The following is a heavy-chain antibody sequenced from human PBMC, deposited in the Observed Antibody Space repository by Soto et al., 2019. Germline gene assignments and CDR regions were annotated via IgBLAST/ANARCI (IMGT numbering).Heavy chain of an antibody. D-gene: IGHD2-21*01. Sequence: EVQLAESGGGSVQPGGSLRLSCAASGCTFSNYWMTWVRQAPGKRLEWVANIKQDGREKYYVDSVKGSFSISRDNAKNSLYRQMSSLRTEDTAVSYCARPLTTGWQLLINCYGGQGILVTFSS. CDR3: ARPLTTGWQLLINCY. CDR1: GCTFSNYW. CDR2: IKQDGREK. V-gene: IGHV3-7*01. J-gene: IGHJ4*02.